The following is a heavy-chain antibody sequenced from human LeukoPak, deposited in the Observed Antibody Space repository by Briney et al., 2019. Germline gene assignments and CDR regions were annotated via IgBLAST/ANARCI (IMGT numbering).Heavy chain of an antibody. J-gene: IGHJ3*02. D-gene: IGHD3-16*01. Sequence: ASVKVSRKAYGYTFMSHGISWVRQAPGQGLEWMGWISGSSSNTNYAQRLQGRVTMTTDTSTTTAYMELRSLRPDDTAVYYCARATGTWGHDGFDIWGQGTMVTVSS. CDR1: GYTFMSHG. V-gene: IGHV1-18*01. CDR2: ISGSSSNT. CDR3: ARATGTWGHDGFDI.